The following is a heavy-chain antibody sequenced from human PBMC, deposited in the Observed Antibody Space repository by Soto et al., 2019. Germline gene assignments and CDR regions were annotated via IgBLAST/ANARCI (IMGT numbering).Heavy chain of an antibody. J-gene: IGHJ5*02. CDR3: ARGVYSNYAKYNWFDP. D-gene: IGHD4-4*01. V-gene: IGHV4-59*01. CDR1: GGSISSYY. Sequence: NPSETLSLTCTVSGGSISSYYWSWIRQPPGKGLEWIGYIYYSGSTNYNPSLKSRVTISVDTSKNQFSLKLSSVTAADTAVYYCARGVYSNYAKYNWFDPWGQGTLVTVSS. CDR2: IYYSGST.